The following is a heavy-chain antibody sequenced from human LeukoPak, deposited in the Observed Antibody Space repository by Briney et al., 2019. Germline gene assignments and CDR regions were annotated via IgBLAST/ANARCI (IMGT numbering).Heavy chain of an antibody. Sequence: PGRSLRLSCAASGFTFSSYGMHWVRPAPGKGLERVAVISYDGSNKYYADSVKGRFTISRDNSKNTLYLQMNSLRAEDTAVYYCAKDATDYLDYWGQGTLVTVSS. D-gene: IGHD2-15*01. CDR2: ISYDGSNK. J-gene: IGHJ4*02. CDR1: GFTFSSYG. V-gene: IGHV3-30*18. CDR3: AKDATDYLDY.